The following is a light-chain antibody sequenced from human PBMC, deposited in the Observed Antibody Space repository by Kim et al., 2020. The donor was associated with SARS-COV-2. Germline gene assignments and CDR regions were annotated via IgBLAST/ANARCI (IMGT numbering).Light chain of an antibody. CDR3: QEHKSVPCT. Sequence: VGDRVTITCRASESINKLLDWYQQKPGKAPKLLIYDASILESGVPSQFSGSGSGRDFTLTISSLRPEDFATYYCQEHKSVPCTFGGGTKVDIK. CDR2: DAS. V-gene: IGKV1-5*01. J-gene: IGKJ4*02. CDR1: ESINKL.